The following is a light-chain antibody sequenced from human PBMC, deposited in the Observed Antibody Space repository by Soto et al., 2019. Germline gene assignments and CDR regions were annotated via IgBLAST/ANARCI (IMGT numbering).Light chain of an antibody. J-gene: IGLJ1*01. V-gene: IGLV2-14*01. CDR3: SSYTSNSTHV. Sequence: QSVLTQPASVSGSPGQSITISCTGTSSDIGRYNYVSWYQQYPGKAPKLMIYDVSNRPSGVSNRFSGSESGNTASLTISGLQAEDEADYYCSSYTSNSTHVFGTGTKVTVL. CDR1: SSDIGRYNY. CDR2: DVS.